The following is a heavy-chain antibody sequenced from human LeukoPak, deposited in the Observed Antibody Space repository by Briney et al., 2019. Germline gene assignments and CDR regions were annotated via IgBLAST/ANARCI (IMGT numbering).Heavy chain of an antibody. Sequence: TGGPLRLSCAASGLTFSSYEMNWVRQAPGKGLEWVSYISSSGSTIYYADSVKGRFTISRDNAKNSLYLQMNSLRAEDTAVYYCATRSLWQQADYWGQGTLVTVSS. CDR2: ISSSGSTI. D-gene: IGHD6-13*01. J-gene: IGHJ4*02. CDR1: GLTFSSYE. CDR3: ATRSLWQQADY. V-gene: IGHV3-48*03.